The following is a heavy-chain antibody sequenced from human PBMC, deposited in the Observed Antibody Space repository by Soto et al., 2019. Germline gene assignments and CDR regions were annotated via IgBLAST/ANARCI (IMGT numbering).Heavy chain of an antibody. CDR3: ARDRATYYYDSSGYYYFDY. V-gene: IGHV3-30-3*01. Sequence: PGGSLRLSCAASGFTFSSYAMHWVRQAPGKGLEWVAVISYDGSNKYYADSVKGRFTISRDNSKNTLYLQMNSLRAEDTAVYYCARDRATYYYDSSGYYYFDYWGQGTLVTVSS. J-gene: IGHJ4*02. D-gene: IGHD3-22*01. CDR2: ISYDGSNK. CDR1: GFTFSSYA.